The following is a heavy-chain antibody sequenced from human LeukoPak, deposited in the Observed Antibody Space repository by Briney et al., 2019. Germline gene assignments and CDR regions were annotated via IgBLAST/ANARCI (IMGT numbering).Heavy chain of an antibody. J-gene: IGHJ6*04. CDR2: IKQDGSEK. CDR3: ARDTGYGMDV. Sequence: GGSLRLSCAASGFTCSSYWMNWVRQAPGKGLEWVANIKQDGSEKYYVDSVKARFTVSRDNAKNSLYLQMNSLRAEDTAVYYCARDTGYGMDVWGKGTTVTVSS. V-gene: IGHV3-7*03. CDR1: GFTCSSYW. D-gene: IGHD1-14*01.